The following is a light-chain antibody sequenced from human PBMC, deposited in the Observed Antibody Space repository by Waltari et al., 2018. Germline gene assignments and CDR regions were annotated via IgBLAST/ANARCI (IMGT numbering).Light chain of an antibody. Sequence: QSALTQPASVSGSPGQSITISCTGTSSDAGSYNLVSWYQQHPGKAPKPRIYEGSKRPSGVSNRFSGSKSGNTASLTISGLQAEDEADYYCCSYAGSSTLFGGGTKLTVL. V-gene: IGLV2-23*01. CDR1: SSDAGSYNL. CDR3: CSYAGSSTL. J-gene: IGLJ3*02. CDR2: EGS.